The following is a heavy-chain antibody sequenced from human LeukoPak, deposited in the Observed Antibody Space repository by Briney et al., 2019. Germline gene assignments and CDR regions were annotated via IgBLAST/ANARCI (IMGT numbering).Heavy chain of an antibody. CDR1: GFTFSSYA. Sequence: GGSLRLSCAASGFTFSSYAMSWVRQAPGKGLEWVSAISGSGGSTYYADSVKGRFTISRDDAKNSLYLQMNSLRVEDTALYFCARDATTAVGWVYMDVWGKGTTVTISS. J-gene: IGHJ6*03. V-gene: IGHV3-23*01. D-gene: IGHD1-1*01. CDR2: ISGSGGST. CDR3: ARDATTAVGWVYMDV.